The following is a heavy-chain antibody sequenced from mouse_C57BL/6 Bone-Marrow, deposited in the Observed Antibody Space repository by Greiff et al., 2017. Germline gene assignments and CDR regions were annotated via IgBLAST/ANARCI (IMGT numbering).Heavy chain of an antibody. CDR1: GYTFTSYG. D-gene: IGHD1-1*01. CDR3: ARGTTVVARENWYFDV. CDR2: IYPRSGNT. J-gene: IGHJ1*03. V-gene: IGHV1-81*01. Sequence: QVQLQQSGAELARPGASVKLSCKASGYTFTSYGISWVKQRTGQGLEWIGEIYPRSGNTYYNEKFKGKATLTADKSSSTAYMELRSLTSEDSAVYFWARGTTVVARENWYFDVWGTGTTVTVSS.